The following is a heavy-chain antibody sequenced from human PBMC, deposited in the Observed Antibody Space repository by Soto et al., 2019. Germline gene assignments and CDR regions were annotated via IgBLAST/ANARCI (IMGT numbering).Heavy chain of an antibody. CDR3: VRGKDYYYGMDV. Sequence: ASVKVSCKASGYTFTSYDINWVRRATGQGLEWMGWVNPNSGNTGNAQKFQGRLTMTRNTAISTAYMELSSLTSEDTAGYYCVRGKDYYYGMDVWGQWTTVTVSS. J-gene: IGHJ6*02. V-gene: IGHV1-8*01. CDR2: VNPNSGNT. CDR1: GYTFTSYD.